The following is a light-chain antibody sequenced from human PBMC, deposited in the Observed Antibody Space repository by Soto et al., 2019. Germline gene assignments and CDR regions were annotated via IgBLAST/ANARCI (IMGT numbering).Light chain of an antibody. Sequence: ELVLTQSPGTLSLSPGERATLSCRASQSISSTFLAWYQQKPGQAPRVLLYGASTRATGIPDRFSGSGSGTDFTLTISRLEPEDFAVYFCQQYESSRTFGQGTKVEMK. CDR2: GAS. CDR1: QSISSTF. J-gene: IGKJ1*01. CDR3: QQYESSRT. V-gene: IGKV3-20*01.